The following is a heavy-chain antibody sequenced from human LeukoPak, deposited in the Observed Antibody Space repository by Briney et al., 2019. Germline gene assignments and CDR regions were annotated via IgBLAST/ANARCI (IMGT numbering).Heavy chain of an antibody. Sequence: GGSLRLSCAASGFTFNNYAMNWVRQAPGKRLEWVSSIVGIGGSTYYADSVKGRFTISRDNSKNTLYLQMNSLRAEDTAVYYCAKGSGGSCSGATCYDFDCWGQGTLVTVSS. D-gene: IGHD2-15*01. V-gene: IGHV3-23*01. J-gene: IGHJ4*02. CDR1: GFTFNNYA. CDR3: AKGSGGSCSGATCYDFDC. CDR2: IVGIGGST.